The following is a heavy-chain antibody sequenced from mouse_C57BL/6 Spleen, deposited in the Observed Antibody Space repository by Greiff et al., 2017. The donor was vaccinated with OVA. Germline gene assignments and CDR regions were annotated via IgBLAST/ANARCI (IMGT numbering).Heavy chain of an antibody. CDR2: ILPGSGST. D-gene: IGHD1-1*01. CDR1: GYTFTGYW. V-gene: IGHV1-9*01. Sequence: QVQLKESGAELMKPGASVKLSCKATGYTFTGYWIEWVKQRPGHGLEWIGEILPGSGSTNYNEKFQGKAPITADTSYNTAYLQLSSLTSEYTAIYYCARDGSRYWYFDVWGTGTTVTVS. J-gene: IGHJ1*03. CDR3: ARDGSRYWYFDV.